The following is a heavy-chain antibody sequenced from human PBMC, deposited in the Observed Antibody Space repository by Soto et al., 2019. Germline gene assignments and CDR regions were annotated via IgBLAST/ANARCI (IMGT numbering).Heavy chain of an antibody. D-gene: IGHD3-3*01. CDR1: GGSISSSSYY. CDR2: IFYIGST. V-gene: IGHV4-39*01. J-gene: IGHJ6*02. CDR3: ARQDDFWSGYYRGYYYGMDV. Sequence: SETLSLTCTVSGGSISSSSYYWGWIRQPPGKGLEWIWSIFYIGSTYYNSSLKSRVTISVDTSKSQFFLKLSSVTAADTAVYYFARQDDFWSGYYRGYYYGMDVWGQGTTVTVSS.